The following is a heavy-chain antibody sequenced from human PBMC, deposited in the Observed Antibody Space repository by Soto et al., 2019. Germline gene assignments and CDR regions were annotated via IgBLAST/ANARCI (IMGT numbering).Heavy chain of an antibody. J-gene: IGHJ5*02. CDR1: VGSISISTYY. V-gene: IGHV4-39*01. Sequence: SETLSLTCIFSVGSISISTYYWGWIRQPPGKGLEWIGSIYYSGSTYYNPSLKSRVTISVDTSKNQFSLKLSSVTAADTAVYYCARLNGWFDPWGQGTMVTVSS. D-gene: IGHD2-8*01. CDR3: ARLNGWFDP. CDR2: IYYSGST.